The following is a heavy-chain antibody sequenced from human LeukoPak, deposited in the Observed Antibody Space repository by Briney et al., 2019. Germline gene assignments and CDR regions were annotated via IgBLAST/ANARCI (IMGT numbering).Heavy chain of an antibody. CDR1: GYTFTSYA. CDR2: INAGNGNT. Sequence: ASVKVSCKASGYTFTSYAMYWVRQAPGQRLEWMGGINAGNGNTKYSQKCQGGVTITRDTSASTAYMELSSLRSEDTAVYYCATKAGDYYDTSGYFLWGQGTLVTVSS. J-gene: IGHJ4*02. D-gene: IGHD3-22*01. CDR3: ATKAGDYYDTSGYFL. V-gene: IGHV1-3*01.